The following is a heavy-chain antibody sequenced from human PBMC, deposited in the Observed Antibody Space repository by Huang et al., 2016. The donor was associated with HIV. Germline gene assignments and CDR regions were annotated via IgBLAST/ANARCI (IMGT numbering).Heavy chain of an antibody. CDR2: IYSGGTT. CDR1: GFTVSTNY. V-gene: IGHV3-53*01. J-gene: IGHJ4*02. D-gene: IGHD2-8*02. Sequence: EVQLVESGGGLIQPGGSLRLSCAASGFTVSTNYMTWVRQAPGKGLGWVSLIYSGGTTYYADSVKGRFTISRDYSENTLYLHMTSLRAGDTAVYYCAKEGDTGAALGYWGQGTLVTVS. CDR3: AKEGDTGAALGY.